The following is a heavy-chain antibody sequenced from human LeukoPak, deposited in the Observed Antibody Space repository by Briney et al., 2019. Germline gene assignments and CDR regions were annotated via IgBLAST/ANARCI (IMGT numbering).Heavy chain of an antibody. V-gene: IGHV4-4*07. CDR2: IYTSGST. Sequence: SETLSLTCAVYGGSFSGYYWSWIRQSAGKGLEWIGRIYTSGSTTYNPSFKSRITISIATSRNQFSLKLNSVTAADTAIYYCARDSGTTGEVKFDPWGQGTLVIVSS. J-gene: IGHJ5*02. D-gene: IGHD3-10*01. CDR1: GGSFSGYY. CDR3: ARDSGTTGEVKFDP.